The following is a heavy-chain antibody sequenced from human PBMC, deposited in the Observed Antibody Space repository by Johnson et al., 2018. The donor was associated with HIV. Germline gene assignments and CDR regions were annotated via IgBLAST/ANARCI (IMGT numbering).Heavy chain of an antibody. J-gene: IGHJ3*02. V-gene: IGHV3-11*04. Sequence: QVQLVESGGGLVKPGGSLRLSCTISGFSFSDYYMSWFRQAPGKGLEWLSYISVTGSVIYYADSVKGRFTISRDNTKNSVYLQMNSPTAEDTAVYYCARESLTTSDAFDMWGQGTMVIVSS. CDR1: GFSFSDYY. CDR2: ISVTGSVI. D-gene: IGHD1-1*01. CDR3: ARESLTTSDAFDM.